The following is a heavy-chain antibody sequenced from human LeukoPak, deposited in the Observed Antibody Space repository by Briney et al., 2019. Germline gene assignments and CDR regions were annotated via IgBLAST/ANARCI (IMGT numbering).Heavy chain of an antibody. CDR3: ARDREYYDSSGYYVWEGFDY. Sequence: ASVKVSCKASGYTFTSYYMHWVRQAPGQGLEWMGIINHSGGSTSYAQKFQGRVTMTRDMSPSPVYMELSSLRSKDTAVYYCARDREYYDSSGYYVWEGFDYWGQGTLVTVSS. J-gene: IGHJ4*02. CDR1: GYTFTSYY. CDR2: INHSGGST. V-gene: IGHV1-46*01. D-gene: IGHD3-22*01.